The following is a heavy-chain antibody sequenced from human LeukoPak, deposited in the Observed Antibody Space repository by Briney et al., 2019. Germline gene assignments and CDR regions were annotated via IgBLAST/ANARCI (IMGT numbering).Heavy chain of an antibody. Sequence: ASVKVSCKPSGFTFTTYGISWVRQTPGQGFEWMGWISAYNVNTNYAQKYQGRVTMTTDAFTNTAYMELRSLRSDDTAVYYCARSFRGLYYFDYWGQGTLVIVSS. J-gene: IGHJ4*02. CDR3: ARSFRGLYYFDY. CDR1: GFTFTTYG. CDR2: ISAYNVNT. D-gene: IGHD3-10*01. V-gene: IGHV1-18*01.